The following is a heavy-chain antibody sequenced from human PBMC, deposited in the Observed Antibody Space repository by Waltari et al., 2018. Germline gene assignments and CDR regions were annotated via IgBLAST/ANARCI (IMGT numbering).Heavy chain of an antibody. CDR1: GYPCTPSY. V-gene: IGHV1-2*02. D-gene: IGHD6-19*01. J-gene: IGHJ3*02. Sequence: QVQLVQSGTEVKKHGASVKVSCKAAGYPCTPSYMHWMRQAPGQGLEWMVCINPNSDYANYAQMFQGGVTMTMDTSIDTGYLELSSLRSDDTAVYYCARDVAGSQGGAFDIWGQGTMVTVSS. CDR3: ARDVAGSQGGAFDI. CDR2: INPNSDYA.